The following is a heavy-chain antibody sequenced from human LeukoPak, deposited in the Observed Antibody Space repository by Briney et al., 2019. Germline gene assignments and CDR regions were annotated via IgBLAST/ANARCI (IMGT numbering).Heavy chain of an antibody. V-gene: IGHV1-69*04. Sequence: ASVKVSCKASGYTFTSYAISWVRQAPGQGLEWMGRIIPILGIANYAQKFQGRVTITADKSTSTAYMELSSLRSEDTAVYYCARGKSSDTAMAPYYYYGMDVWGQGTTVTVSS. CDR2: IIPILGIA. D-gene: IGHD5-18*01. J-gene: IGHJ6*02. CDR1: GYTFTSYA. CDR3: ARGKSSDTAMAPYYYYGMDV.